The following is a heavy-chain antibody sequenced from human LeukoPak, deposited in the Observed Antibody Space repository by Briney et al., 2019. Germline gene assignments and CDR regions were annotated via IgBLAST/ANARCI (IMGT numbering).Heavy chain of an antibody. CDR3: AREGFASGWAFDY. CDR1: GGSISSYY. V-gene: IGHV4-4*07. Sequence: SETLSLTCTVPGGSISSYYWSWIRQPPGKGLEWIGRIYTSGSTNYNPSLKSRVTMSVDTSKNQFSLKLSSVTAADTAVYYCAREGFASGWAFDYWGQGTLVTVSS. CDR2: IYTSGST. J-gene: IGHJ4*02. D-gene: IGHD6-19*01.